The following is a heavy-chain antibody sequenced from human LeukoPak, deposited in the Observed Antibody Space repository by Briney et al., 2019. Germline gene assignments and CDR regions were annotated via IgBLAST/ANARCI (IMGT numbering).Heavy chain of an antibody. J-gene: IGHJ6*02. CDR1: GFTFSSYD. CDR3: ARGPSYGMDV. CDR2: IGTAGDT. Sequence: GGALRLSCAASGFTFSSYDMPWVRQATGKGLEWVSAIGTAGDTYYPGSVKGRFTISRENAKNSLYLQMNSLRAGDTAVYYCARGPSYGMDVWGQGTTVTVSS. V-gene: IGHV3-13*01.